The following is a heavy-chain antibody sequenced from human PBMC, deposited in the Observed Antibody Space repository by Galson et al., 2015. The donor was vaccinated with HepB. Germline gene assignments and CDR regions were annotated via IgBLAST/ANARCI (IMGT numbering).Heavy chain of an antibody. J-gene: IGHJ6*02. CDR1: GDSVTSNSAV. CDR3: AYGSDV. Sequence: CAISGDSVTSNSAVWNWIRQSPSRGLEWLGRTYFRAKWHTDYEISVKSRININADISQNQFSLQLSSVTSDDAAVYYCAYGSDVWGQGTTVTVSS. CDR2: TYFRAKWHT. D-gene: IGHD4-17*01. V-gene: IGHV6-1*01.